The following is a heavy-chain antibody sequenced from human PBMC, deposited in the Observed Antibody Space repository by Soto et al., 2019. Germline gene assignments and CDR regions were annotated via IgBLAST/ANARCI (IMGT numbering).Heavy chain of an antibody. CDR1: GYTFTLYA. Sequence: ASMKVSCKASGYTFTLYAMHLVLQAPGQRLECIGLINAGNGNTRYSQKFQVRVTITRDTSASTAYMELSSLRSEDTAVYYCARESIGYCSSTSCYFYPYYGMDVWGQGTTVTVSS. V-gene: IGHV1-3*01. CDR3: ARESIGYCSSTSCYFYPYYGMDV. J-gene: IGHJ6*02. CDR2: INAGNGNT. D-gene: IGHD2-2*03.